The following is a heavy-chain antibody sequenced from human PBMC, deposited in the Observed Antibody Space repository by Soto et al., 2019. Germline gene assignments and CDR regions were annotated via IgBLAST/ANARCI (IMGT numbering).Heavy chain of an antibody. Sequence: SETLSLTCTVSGGSISSSSYYWGWIRQPPGKGLEWIGSIYYSGSTYYNPSLKSRVTISVDTSKNQFSLKLSSVTAADTAVYYCASEATVTTTGYYGMDVWGQGTTVTVSS. CDR3: ASEATVTTTGYYGMDV. CDR2: IYYSGST. D-gene: IGHD4-17*01. V-gene: IGHV4-39*01. J-gene: IGHJ6*02. CDR1: GGSISSSSYY.